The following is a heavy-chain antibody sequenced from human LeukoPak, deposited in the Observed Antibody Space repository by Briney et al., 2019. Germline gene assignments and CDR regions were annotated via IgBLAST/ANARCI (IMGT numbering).Heavy chain of an antibody. J-gene: IGHJ4*02. D-gene: IGHD6-25*01. CDR2: ISASGGNT. V-gene: IGHV3-23*01. Sequence: GGSLRLSCAASGFTFNNYGMNWVRQAPGKGLEWVTAISASGGNTYYADSVKGRFTISRVNAKDTLYLQMNSLRAEDTALYYCAKERASRLPFDYWGQGTLVTVSS. CDR1: GFTFNNYG. CDR3: AKERASRLPFDY.